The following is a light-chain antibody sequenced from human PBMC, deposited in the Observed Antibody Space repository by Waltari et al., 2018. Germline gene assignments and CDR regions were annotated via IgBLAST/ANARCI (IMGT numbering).Light chain of an antibody. Sequence: QSALTQPPSASGSPGQSVTISCTGTSSDVGAYNYLSWYQQYPGKAPKLRIYEVTNRPSGVPDRCSGSKSGNTASLTVSGLQADYESDYYCCSHGGSNNFYIFGTGTTVTVL. J-gene: IGLJ1*01. V-gene: IGLV2-8*01. CDR2: EVT. CDR1: SSDVGAYNY. CDR3: CSHGGSNNFYI.